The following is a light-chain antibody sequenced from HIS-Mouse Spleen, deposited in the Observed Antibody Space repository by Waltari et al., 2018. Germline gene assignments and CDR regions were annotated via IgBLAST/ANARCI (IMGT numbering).Light chain of an antibody. Sequence: DIVMTQSPDSLALSLCERSTINCKSSQSVLYRSHNKYYLAWYQQKPGQPPKLLIYWASTRESGVPDRFSGSGSGTDFTLTIRSLQAEDVAVYYCQQYYSTPLTFGGGTKVEIK. J-gene: IGKJ4*01. CDR2: WAS. CDR1: QSVLYRSHNKYY. V-gene: IGKV4-1*01. CDR3: QQYYSTPLT.